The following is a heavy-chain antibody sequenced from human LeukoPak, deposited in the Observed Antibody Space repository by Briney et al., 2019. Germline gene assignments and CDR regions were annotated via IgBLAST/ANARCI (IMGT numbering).Heavy chain of an antibody. J-gene: IGHJ5*02. CDR2: IRGSGGST. Sequence: GGSLRLSCAASGFTFSSYAMSWVRQAPGKGLEWVSAIRGSGGSTYYADSVKGRFTISRDNSKNTLYLQMNSLRAEDTAVYYCAKLVTVVVPAAIPNWFDPWGQGTLVTVSS. CDR3: AKLVTVVVPAAIPNWFDP. D-gene: IGHD2-2*02. V-gene: IGHV3-23*01. CDR1: GFTFSSYA.